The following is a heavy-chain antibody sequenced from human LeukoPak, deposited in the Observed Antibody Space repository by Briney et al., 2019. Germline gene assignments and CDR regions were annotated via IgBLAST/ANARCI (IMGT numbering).Heavy chain of an antibody. Sequence: KPSETLSLTCTVSGGSISSYYWSWIRQPAWKGLEWIGRIYTSGTTNYNPSLKSRVTMSVDTSKNQFSLNLSSVTAADTAVYYCARGSGSYYYYYMDVWGKGTTVTVSS. J-gene: IGHJ6*03. V-gene: IGHV4-4*07. CDR2: IYTSGTT. CDR1: GGSISSYY. CDR3: ARGSGSYYYYYMDV.